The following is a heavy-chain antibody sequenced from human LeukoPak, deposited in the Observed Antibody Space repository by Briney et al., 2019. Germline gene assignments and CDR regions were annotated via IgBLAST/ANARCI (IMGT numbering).Heavy chain of an antibody. V-gene: IGHV4-34*01. CDR1: GGSISGHY. D-gene: IGHD3-10*01. J-gene: IGHJ4*02. CDR2: INHSGST. CDR3: ARTTMVRGVIAHFDY. Sequence: PSETLSLTCTVTGGSISGHYWSWIRQPPGKGLEWIGEINHSGSTNYNPSLKSRVTISVDTSKNQFSLKLSSVTAADTAVYYCARTTMVRGVIAHFDYWGQGTLVTVSS.